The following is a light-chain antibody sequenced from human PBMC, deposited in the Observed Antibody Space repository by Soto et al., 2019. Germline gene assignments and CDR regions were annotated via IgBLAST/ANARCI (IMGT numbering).Light chain of an antibody. CDR1: QSVSGY. CDR2: DAS. Sequence: EIVLTQSPDTLSLSPGESATLSCRASQSVSGYLGWYQQKPGQAPRLLIYDASNRAYGVPARFRGSGSGPNFTLTIASLEPDDFAVYYCQQRSNWPYLTFGGGTRV. CDR3: QQRSNWPYLT. J-gene: IGKJ4*01. V-gene: IGKV3-11*01.